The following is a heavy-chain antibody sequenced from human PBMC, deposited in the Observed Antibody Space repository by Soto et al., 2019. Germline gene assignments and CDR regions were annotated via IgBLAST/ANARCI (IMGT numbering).Heavy chain of an antibody. D-gene: IGHD5-18*01. CDR3: ARAGDVDTAMATIDY. J-gene: IGHJ4*02. CDR2: LNPNSGGT. CDR1: GYAFTGDY. V-gene: IGHV1-2*02. Sequence: ASVKVACKASGYAFTGDYMHWVRQAPGQGLEWMGCLNPNSGGTNYAQKFQGRLIMTRDTSISTAYMERSRLRSDDTGVYYCARAGDVDTAMATIDYWGQGTLVLVS.